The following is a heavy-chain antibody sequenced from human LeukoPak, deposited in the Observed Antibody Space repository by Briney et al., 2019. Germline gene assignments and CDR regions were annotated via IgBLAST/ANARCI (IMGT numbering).Heavy chain of an antibody. J-gene: IGHJ4*02. CDR3: AKKVPGTAAAGIDY. D-gene: IGHD6-13*01. Sequence: GRSLRLSCAASGFTFSSYGMHWVRQAPGKGLEWVAVLSYDGSNKYYADSVKGRFTISRDNSKSTLYLQMNSLRAEDTAVYYCAKKVPGTAAAGIDYWGQGTLVTVSS. CDR1: GFTFSSYG. V-gene: IGHV3-30*18. CDR2: LSYDGSNK.